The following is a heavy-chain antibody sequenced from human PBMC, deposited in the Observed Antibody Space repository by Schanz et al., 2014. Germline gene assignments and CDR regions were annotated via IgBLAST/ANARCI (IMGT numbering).Heavy chain of an antibody. J-gene: IGHJ4*02. V-gene: IGHV1-46*03. CDR3: ARGGFFDSTSFDS. CDR1: GYTFTSYD. D-gene: IGHD2-2*01. Sequence: QVQLVQSGAEVKKPGASVRLSCEASGYTFTSYDINWVRQAPGQGLEWMGIINPSGGSTSYAQKFQGRLTVTRDTSTSTVNMELSSLRSEDTAVYYCARGGFFDSTSFDSWGQGTLVTVSS. CDR2: INPSGGST.